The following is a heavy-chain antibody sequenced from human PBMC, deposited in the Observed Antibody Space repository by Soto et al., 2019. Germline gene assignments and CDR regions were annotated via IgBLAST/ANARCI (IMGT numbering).Heavy chain of an antibody. CDR3: ARDLYGSGSYYNAPRWFDP. CDR1: GGTFSSYT. V-gene: IGHV1-69*02. CDR2: IIPILGIA. D-gene: IGHD3-10*01. J-gene: IGHJ5*02. Sequence: SVKVSCKASGGTFSSYTISWVRQAPGQGLEWMGRIIPILGIANYAQKFQGRVTITADKSTSTAYMELSSLRSEDTAVYYCARDLYGSGSYYNAPRWFDPWGQGTLVTVSS.